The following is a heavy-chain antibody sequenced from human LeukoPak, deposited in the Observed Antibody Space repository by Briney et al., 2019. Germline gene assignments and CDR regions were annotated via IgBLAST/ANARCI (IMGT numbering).Heavy chain of an antibody. CDR3: AGYGDYPY. CDR2: FGHSGTI. CDR1: GFHFSAYD. Sequence: GGSLRLSCAASGFHFSAYDMHWVRQAPGEGLEWVAYFGHSGTIYYVDSMRGRFTISRDNAKNSLHLQMNSLRADDTAVYYCAGYGDYPYWGQGTPVTVSS. D-gene: IGHD4-17*01. J-gene: IGHJ4*02. V-gene: IGHV3-69-1*01.